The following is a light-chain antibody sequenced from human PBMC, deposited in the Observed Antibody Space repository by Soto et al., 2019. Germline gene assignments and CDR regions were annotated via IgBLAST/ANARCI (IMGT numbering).Light chain of an antibody. V-gene: IGKV3-11*01. CDR1: QSVNSF. Sequence: EIVLTQSPATLSLSPGERVTLSCRASQSVNSFLAWYQQRPGQAPRLLIYDASHRATSVPARFSGSGSGTDFTLAIRSLEPEDFAVYYCQQRSNFMYTFGQGTKLEL. J-gene: IGKJ2*01. CDR2: DAS. CDR3: QQRSNFMYT.